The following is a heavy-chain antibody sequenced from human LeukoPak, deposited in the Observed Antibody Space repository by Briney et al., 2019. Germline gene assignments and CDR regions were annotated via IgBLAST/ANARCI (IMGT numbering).Heavy chain of an antibody. D-gene: IGHD3-22*01. CDR2: IYYSGST. CDR3: ARHSGGYYYGVYFDY. V-gene: IGHV4-39*01. Sequence: SETLSPTCTVSGGSISSSSYYWGWIRQPPGKGLEWIGSIYYSGSTYYNPSLKSRVTISVDTSKNQFSLKLSSVTAADTAVYYCARHSGGYYYGVYFDYWGQGTLVTVSS. CDR1: GGSISSSSYY. J-gene: IGHJ4*02.